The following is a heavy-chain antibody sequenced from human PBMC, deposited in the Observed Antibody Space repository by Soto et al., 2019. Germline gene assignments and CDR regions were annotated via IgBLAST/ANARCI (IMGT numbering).Heavy chain of an antibody. CDR3: ARQDDFWSGSNWFDP. Sequence: QLQLQQSGPGLVKPSETLSLTYTVSGGSISSSNYYWGWIRQPPGKGLEWIGNVYYNGFTYYNPSLKSRVTISVDTSKNHFSLRLISVTAADTAVYYCARQDDFWSGSNWFDPWGQGTLVTVSS. CDR1: GGSISSSNYY. CDR2: VYYNGFT. V-gene: IGHV4-39*01. D-gene: IGHD3-3*01. J-gene: IGHJ5*02.